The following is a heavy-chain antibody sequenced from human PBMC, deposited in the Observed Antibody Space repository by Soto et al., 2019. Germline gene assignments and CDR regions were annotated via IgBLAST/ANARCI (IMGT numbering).Heavy chain of an antibody. Sequence: GGSLRLSCAASGLTFSSYAMNWVRQAPGKGLEWVSAISGSGGSTYYADSVKGRFTISRDNSKNTLYLQMNSLRAEDTAVYFCAKSPSVVLVQCTLGGNNWFDPWGQGTLVPVSS. V-gene: IGHV3-23*01. CDR2: ISGSGGST. CDR3: AKSPSVVLVQCTLGGNNWFDP. J-gene: IGHJ5*02. D-gene: IGHD2-8*01. CDR1: GLTFSSYA.